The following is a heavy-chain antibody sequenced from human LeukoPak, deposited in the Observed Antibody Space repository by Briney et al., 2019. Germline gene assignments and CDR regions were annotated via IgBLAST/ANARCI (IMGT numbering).Heavy chain of an antibody. D-gene: IGHD6-13*01. J-gene: IGHJ6*03. CDR2: VSGSGGST. V-gene: IGHV3-23*01. CDR3: ASRIAASITHYYYYYMDV. Sequence: PGGSLRLSXAASGFTFSSYAMSWVRQAPGKGLEWVSAVSGSGGSTYHADSVKGRFTISRDNSKNTLYLQMNSLRAEDTAVYYCASRIAASITHYYYYYMDVWGKGTTVTVSS. CDR1: GFTFSSYA.